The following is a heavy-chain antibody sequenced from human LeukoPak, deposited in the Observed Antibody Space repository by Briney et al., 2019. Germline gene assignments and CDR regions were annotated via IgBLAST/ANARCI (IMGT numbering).Heavy chain of an antibody. D-gene: IGHD1-14*01. CDR1: GFTFSNYW. J-gene: IGHJ4*02. V-gene: IGHV3-74*01. CDR2: IVSDGSST. CDR3: GRDSRYSIDS. Sequence: GGSLRPSCAASGFTFSNYWMHWVRQAPGKGLVWVSRIVSDGSSTTYADSVKGRFTISRDNAKNTLYLQMNSLRAEDTAVYFCGRDSRYSIDSWGQGTLVTVSS.